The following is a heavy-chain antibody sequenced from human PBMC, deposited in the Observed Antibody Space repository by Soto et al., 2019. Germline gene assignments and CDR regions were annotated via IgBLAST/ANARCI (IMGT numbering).Heavy chain of an antibody. CDR2: IIPILGIA. CDR1: GGTFSSYT. D-gene: IGHD2-2*01. J-gene: IGHJ6*03. CDR3: ARGGLNCSSTSCIKHYYYYYMDV. V-gene: IGHV1-69*02. Sequence: ASVKVSCKASGGTFSSYTISWVRQAPGQGLEWMGRIIPILGIANYAQKFQGRVTITPDKSTSKAYMELGSLGSEDTAVYYCARGGLNCSSTSCIKHYYYYYMDVWGKGTTVTVSS.